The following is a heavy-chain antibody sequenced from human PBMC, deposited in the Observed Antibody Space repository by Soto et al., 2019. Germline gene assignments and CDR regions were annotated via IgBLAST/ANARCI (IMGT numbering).Heavy chain of an antibody. V-gene: IGHV1-8*01. Sequence: QVQLVQSGAEVKKPGASVKVSCKASGYTFTSYDINWVRQATGQGFEYLGWMNPNSGNTGYVKKFQGRGTRRRASCMGTADVERSSRRSEGTAVYYCAGGSKYGDDARWFDPWGPGTLVTVSS. D-gene: IGHD4-17*01. CDR3: AGGSKYGDDARWFDP. CDR2: MNPNSGNT. CDR1: GYTFTSYD. J-gene: IGHJ5*02.